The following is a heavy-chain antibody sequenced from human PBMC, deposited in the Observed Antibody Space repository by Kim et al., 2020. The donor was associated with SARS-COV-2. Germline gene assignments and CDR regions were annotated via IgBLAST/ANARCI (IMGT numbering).Heavy chain of an antibody. CDR2: IRDSGGST. CDR1: GFTFNSYA. CDR3: AKVTSGSSGWFEYFQH. D-gene: IGHD6-19*01. V-gene: IGHV3-23*01. Sequence: GGYLRLSCAASGFTFNSYAMSWVRQAPGKGLEWVSGIRDSGGSTKYADSVKGRFSISRDNSKNTLYLQMDSPRAEDTAVYFCAKVTSGSSGWFEYFQHWGQGTLVTVSS. J-gene: IGHJ1*01.